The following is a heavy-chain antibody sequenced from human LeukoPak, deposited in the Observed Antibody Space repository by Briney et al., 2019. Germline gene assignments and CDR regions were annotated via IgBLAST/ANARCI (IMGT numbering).Heavy chain of an antibody. CDR2: INPNSGGT. Sequence: ASVKVSCKASGYTFTGYYMHWVRQAPGQGLEWMGWINPNSGGTNYAQKFQGRVTMTRDTSISTAYMELSRLRSDDTAVYFCARDGQKLRYYYMDVWGKGTTVTVS. CDR3: ARDGQKLRYYYMDV. D-gene: IGHD6-6*01. J-gene: IGHJ6*03. V-gene: IGHV1-2*02. CDR1: GYTFTGYY.